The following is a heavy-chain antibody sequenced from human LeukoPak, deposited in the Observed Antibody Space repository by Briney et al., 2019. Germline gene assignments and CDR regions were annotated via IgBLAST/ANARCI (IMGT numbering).Heavy chain of an antibody. CDR3: ARVRETRAELYYYYYYMDV. V-gene: IGHV3-21*01. D-gene: IGHD1-14*01. J-gene: IGHJ6*03. CDR1: GFTFSSYS. CDR2: ISSSSSYI. Sequence: GGSLRLSCAASGFTFSSYSMNWVRQAPGKGLEWVSSISSSSSYIYYADSVKGRFTISRDNAKNSLYLQMNSLRAEDTAVYYCARVRETRAELYYYYYYMDVWGKGTTVTVSS.